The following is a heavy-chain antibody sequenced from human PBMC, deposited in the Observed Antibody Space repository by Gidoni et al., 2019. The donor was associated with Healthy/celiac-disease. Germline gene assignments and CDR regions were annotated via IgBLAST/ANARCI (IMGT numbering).Heavy chain of an antibody. J-gene: IGHJ3*02. CDR1: GYTFTSYY. V-gene: IGHV1-46*01. D-gene: IGHD2-21*01. CDR2: INPSGGST. Sequence: QVQLVQSGAEVKKPGASVKVSCKAAGYTFTSYYMHWVRQAPGQGREGMGIINPSGGSTSYAQKFQGRVTMTRDTSTSTVYMELSSLRSEDTAVYYCARYGGEDAFDIWGQGTMVTVSS. CDR3: ARYGGEDAFDI.